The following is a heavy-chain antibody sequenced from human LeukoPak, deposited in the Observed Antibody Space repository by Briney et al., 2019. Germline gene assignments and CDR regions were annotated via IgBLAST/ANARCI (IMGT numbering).Heavy chain of an antibody. CDR3: ARASGDGGNSYALGY. D-gene: IGHD4-23*01. J-gene: IGHJ4*02. CDR1: GYTFTSYY. CDR2: INPSGGST. V-gene: IGHV1-46*01. Sequence: ASVKVSCKASGYTFTSYYMHWVRQAPGQGLEWMGIINPSGGSTSYAQKFQGRVTMTRDMSTSTVYMELNSLRAEDTAVYYCARASGDGGNSYALGYWGQGTLVTVSS.